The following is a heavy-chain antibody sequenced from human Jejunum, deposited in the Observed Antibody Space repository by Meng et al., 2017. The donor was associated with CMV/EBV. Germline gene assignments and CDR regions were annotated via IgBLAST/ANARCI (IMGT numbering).Heavy chain of an antibody. CDR1: GFSITGGYY. V-gene: IGHV4-38-2*01. D-gene: IGHD6-13*01. CDR2: VFHSGAT. J-gene: IGHJ4*02. CDR3: ARSRSSTQYLDF. Sequence: GFSITGGYYWDGIRQAPGKGLEWIGYVFHSGATYYNPSLTSRVTISVDTSRNQFALNVTSVTAADTAIYYCARSRSSTQYLDFWGQGVLVTVS.